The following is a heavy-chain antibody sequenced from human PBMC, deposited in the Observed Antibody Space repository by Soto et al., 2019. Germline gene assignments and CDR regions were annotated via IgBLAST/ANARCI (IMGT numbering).Heavy chain of an antibody. CDR3: ARDVWFGELFLGWFDP. J-gene: IGHJ5*02. CDR2: IYYSGST. D-gene: IGHD3-10*01. Sequence: KPSETLSLTCTVSGGSISSYYWSWIRQPPGKGLEWIGYIYYSGSTNYNPSLKSRVTISVDTSKNQFSLKLSSVTAADTAVYYCARDVWFGELFLGWFDPWGQGTLVTVSS. CDR1: GGSISSYY. V-gene: IGHV4-59*01.